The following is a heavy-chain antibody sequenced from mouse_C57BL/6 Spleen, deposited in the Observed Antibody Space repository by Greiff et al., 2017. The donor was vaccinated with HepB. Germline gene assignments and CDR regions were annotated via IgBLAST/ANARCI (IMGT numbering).Heavy chain of an antibody. CDR2: IYPGDGDT. V-gene: IGHV1-80*01. CDR1: GYAFSSYW. J-gene: IGHJ3*01. D-gene: IGHD2-4*01. CDR3: ARGDYDYSWFAY. Sequence: VQLKQSGAELVKPGASVKISCKASGYAFSSYWMNWVKQRPGKGLEWIGQIYPGDGDTNYNGKFKGKATLTADKSSSTAYMQLSSLTSEDSAVYFCARGDYDYSWFAYWGQGTLVTVSA.